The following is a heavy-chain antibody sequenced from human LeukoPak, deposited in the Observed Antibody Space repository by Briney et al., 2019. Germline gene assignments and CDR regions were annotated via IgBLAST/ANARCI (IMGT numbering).Heavy chain of an antibody. CDR1: GFTFSSYW. J-gene: IGHJ6*02. CDR2: MLYDGSNN. D-gene: IGHD3-16*02. V-gene: IGHV3-33*08. CDR3: ARDERLRLGELSWGSPSRRDYYGMDV. Sequence: GGSLRLSCAASGFTFSSYWMSWVRQAPGKGLEWVAIMLYDGSNNYYADSVKGRFTMSRDKSKNTMYLHLNSLRAEDTAVYYRARDERLRLGELSWGSPSRRDYYGMDVWGQGTTVTVSS.